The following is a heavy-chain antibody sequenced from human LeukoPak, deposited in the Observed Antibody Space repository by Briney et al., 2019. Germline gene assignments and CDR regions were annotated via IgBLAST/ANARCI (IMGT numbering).Heavy chain of an antibody. CDR3: ARDYQGFDY. Sequence: GGSLRLSCAASGFTFSGYWMSWVRQAPGKGLEWVANIKQDGSEKYYVDSVKGRFTISRDNAKNSLYLQMNSLRAEDTAVYYCARDYQGFDYWGQGTLVTVSS. J-gene: IGHJ4*02. CDR2: IKQDGSEK. V-gene: IGHV3-7*03. D-gene: IGHD2-2*01. CDR1: GFTFSGYW.